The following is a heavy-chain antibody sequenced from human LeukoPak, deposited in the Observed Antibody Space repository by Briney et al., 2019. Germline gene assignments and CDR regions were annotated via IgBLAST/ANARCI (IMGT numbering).Heavy chain of an antibody. Sequence: GGSLRLSCAASGFTFSSYAMSWVRQAPEKGLEWVSGITGSGGNTYYADSVKGRFTISRDNAKNSLYLQMNSLRAEDTAVYYCARDRSFDYWGQGTLVTVSS. CDR3: ARDRSFDY. CDR2: ITGSGGNT. V-gene: IGHV3-23*01. J-gene: IGHJ4*02. CDR1: GFTFSSYA.